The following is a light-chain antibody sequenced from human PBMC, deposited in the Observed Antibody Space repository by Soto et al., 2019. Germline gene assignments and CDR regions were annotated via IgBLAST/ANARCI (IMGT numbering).Light chain of an antibody. J-gene: IGKJ5*01. CDR2: GAS. V-gene: IGKV3D-20*02. CDR1: QSLNSNY. Sequence: DIVLTHSPCILSLSPGERATLSCRASQSLNSNYLAWFQQKPGQAPRLLIYGASSRATGFPDRFSGSGSGTNFTLTISSLEPEDFAVYYCQQRRSWQVTFGQGTRLEI. CDR3: QQRRSWQVT.